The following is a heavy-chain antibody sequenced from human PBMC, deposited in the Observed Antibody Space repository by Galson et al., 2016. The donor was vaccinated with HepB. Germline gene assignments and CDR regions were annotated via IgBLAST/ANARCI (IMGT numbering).Heavy chain of an antibody. CDR2: VSGSGSTT. CDR3: ARDQSEVVTPGIDY. V-gene: IGHV3-23*01. D-gene: IGHD4-23*01. CDR1: GFTFSSYA. J-gene: IGHJ4*02. Sequence: SVRLSCAGSGFTFSSYAMSWVRQAPGKGLEWVSGVSGSGSTTYYADSVKGRFTISRDNSKNSLYLQMNSLRAEDTAVYYCARDQSEVVTPGIDYWGQGTQVTVSS.